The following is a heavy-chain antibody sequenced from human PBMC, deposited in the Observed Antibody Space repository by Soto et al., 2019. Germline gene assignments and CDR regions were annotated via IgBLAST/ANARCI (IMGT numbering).Heavy chain of an antibody. D-gene: IGHD3-22*01. V-gene: IGHV3-23*01. J-gene: IGHJ6*02. Sequence: GGSLRLSCAASGFTFSSYAMSWVRQAPGKGLEWVSAISGSGGSTYYADSVKGRFTISRDNSKNTLYLQMNSLRAEDTAVYYWATDYYDIRGPLAYYYYGMDVWGQGTTVTFSS. CDR3: ATDYYDIRGPLAYYYYGMDV. CDR2: ISGSGGST. CDR1: GFTFSSYA.